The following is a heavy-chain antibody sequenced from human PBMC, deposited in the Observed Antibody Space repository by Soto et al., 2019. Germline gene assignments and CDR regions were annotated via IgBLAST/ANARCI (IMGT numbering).Heavy chain of an antibody. Sequence: QVQLVQSGAEVKKPGSSVKVSCKASGGTFSSYAISWVRQAPGQGLEWMGGIIPIFGTANYAQKFQGRVTITADESTSIAYMELSSLRSEDTAVYYCARGQTSSLYSSRIDAFDIWGQGTMVTVSS. CDR3: ARGQTSSLYSSRIDAFDI. V-gene: IGHV1-69*01. CDR1: GGTFSSYA. J-gene: IGHJ3*02. D-gene: IGHD6-13*01. CDR2: IIPIFGTA.